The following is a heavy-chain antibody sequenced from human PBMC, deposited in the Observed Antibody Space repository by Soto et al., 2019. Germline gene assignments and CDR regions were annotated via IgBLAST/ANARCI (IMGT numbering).Heavy chain of an antibody. CDR1: GLTFSSYA. J-gene: IGHJ4*02. D-gene: IGHD2-2*01. CDR2: ISGSGGST. CDR3: AKVPPTIVVVPAAPDY. Sequence: EVQLLESGGGLVQPGGSLRLSCAASGLTFSSYAMSWVRQAPGKGLEWVSAISGSGGSTYYADPVKGRFTISRDNSKNTLYLQMNSLRAEDTAVYYCAKVPPTIVVVPAAPDYWGQGTLVTVSS. V-gene: IGHV3-23*01.